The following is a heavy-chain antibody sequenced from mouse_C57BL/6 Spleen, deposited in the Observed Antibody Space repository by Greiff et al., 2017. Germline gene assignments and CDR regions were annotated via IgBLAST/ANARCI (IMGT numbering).Heavy chain of an antibody. Sequence: QVQLQQSGAELVRPGASVTLSCKASGYTFTDYEMHWVKQTPVHGLEWIGAIDPETGGTAYNQKFKGKAILTADKSSSTAYMELSSLTSEDSAVYYCTRCIATVVADYWGKGTTLTVSS. J-gene: IGHJ2*01. CDR2: IDPETGGT. CDR3: TRCIATVVADY. D-gene: IGHD1-1*01. V-gene: IGHV1-15*01. CDR1: GYTFTDYE.